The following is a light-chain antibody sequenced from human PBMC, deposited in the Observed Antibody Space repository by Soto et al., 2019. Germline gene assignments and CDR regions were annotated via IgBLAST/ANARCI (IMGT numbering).Light chain of an antibody. J-gene: IGKJ1*01. V-gene: IGKV3-11*01. Sequence: EIVLTQSPATLSLSPGERATLSCRASQSVRNYLAWYQQKPGQAPRLVIFDASNRATGFPARFSGSGSGTDFTLVVSSLDLEDFGVYYCQQRGNWPPTWTFGQGTKVEIK. CDR2: DAS. CDR3: QQRGNWPPTWT. CDR1: QSVRNY.